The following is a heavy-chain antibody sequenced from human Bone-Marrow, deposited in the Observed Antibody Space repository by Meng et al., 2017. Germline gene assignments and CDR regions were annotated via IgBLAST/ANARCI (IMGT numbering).Heavy chain of an antibody. CDR3: ARVYCSSTSCQYYFDY. J-gene: IGHJ4*02. V-gene: IGHV1-3*01. CDR2: ISAYNGNT. Sequence: QVQVVQSGAEVKKPGASVKVSCKASGYTFTGYYMHWVRQAPGQGLEWMGWISAYNGNTEDSQKFQGRVTITRDTSASTAYMELSSLTSEDTAVYYCARVYCSSTSCQYYFDYWGQGTLVTVSS. CDR1: GYTFTGYY. D-gene: IGHD2-2*01.